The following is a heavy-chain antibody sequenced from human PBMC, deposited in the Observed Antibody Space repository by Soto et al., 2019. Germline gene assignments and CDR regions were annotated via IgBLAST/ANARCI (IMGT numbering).Heavy chain of an antibody. CDR3: AKDQIAAAGNGYYYYGMDV. CDR2: ISYDGSNK. CDR1: GFTFSSYG. Sequence: GGSLRLSCAASGFTFSSYGMHWVRQAPGKGLEWVAVISYDGSNKYYADSVKGRFTISRDNSKNTLYLQMNSLRAEDTDVYYCAKDQIAAAGNGYYYYGMDVWGQGTTVTVSS. D-gene: IGHD6-13*01. V-gene: IGHV3-30*18. J-gene: IGHJ6*02.